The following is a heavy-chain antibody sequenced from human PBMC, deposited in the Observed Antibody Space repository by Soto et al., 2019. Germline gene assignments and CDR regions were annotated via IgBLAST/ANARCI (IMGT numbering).Heavy chain of an antibody. CDR1: GFTFSSYG. J-gene: IGHJ6*03. CDR3: AKEGPAGITGTTFWYYYYYYMDV. D-gene: IGHD1-7*01. CDR2: ISYDGSNK. Sequence: GGSLRLSCAASGFTFSSYGMHWVRQAPGKGLEWVAVISYDGSNKYYADSVKGRFTISRDNSKNTLYLQMNSLRAEDTAVYYCAKEGPAGITGTTFWYYYYYYMDVWGKGTTVTVSS. V-gene: IGHV3-30*18.